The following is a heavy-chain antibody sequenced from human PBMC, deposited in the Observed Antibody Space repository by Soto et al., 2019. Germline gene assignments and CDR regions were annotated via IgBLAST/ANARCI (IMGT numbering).Heavy chain of an antibody. CDR1: GGSFSGYY. Sequence: PSETLSLTCAVYGGSFSGYYWSWIRQPPGKGLEWIGEINHSGSTNYNPSLKSRVTISVDTSKNQFSLKLSSVTAADTAVYYCAKIYGPGSLNWFDPWGQGTLVTVSS. CDR3: AKIYGPGSLNWFDP. V-gene: IGHV4-34*01. D-gene: IGHD3-10*01. CDR2: INHSGST. J-gene: IGHJ5*02.